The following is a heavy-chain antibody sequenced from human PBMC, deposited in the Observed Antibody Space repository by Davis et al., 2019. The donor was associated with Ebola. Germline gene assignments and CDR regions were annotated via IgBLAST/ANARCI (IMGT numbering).Heavy chain of an antibody. CDR3: ARLEGVAARPSD. CDR2: IKPNSGST. Sequence: AASVKVSCKTSGYTFTTYWIHWVRQAPGQGLEWMGVIKPNSGSTTYAQKFQGRVTMTTDTPTSTVHMELSNLRSDGTAVYFCARLEGVAARPSDWGQGSLVTVSS. CDR1: GYTFTTYW. D-gene: IGHD6-6*01. V-gene: IGHV1-46*01. J-gene: IGHJ4*02.